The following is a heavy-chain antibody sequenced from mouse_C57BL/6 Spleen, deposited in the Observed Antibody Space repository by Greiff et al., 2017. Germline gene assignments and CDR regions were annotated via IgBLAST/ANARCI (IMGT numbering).Heavy chain of an antibody. CDR1: GYTFSDYG. D-gene: IGHD1-1*02. CDR2: ISSGSSTI. Sequence: EVQRVESGGGLVKPGGSLKLSCAASGYTFSDYGMHWVRQAPEKGLEWVAYISSGSSTIYYADKVKGRFTISRDNAKNTLCLKMTSMRSEETAMYYCARMNGYFDYWGQGTTLTVSS. V-gene: IGHV5-17*01. CDR3: ARMNGYFDY. J-gene: IGHJ2*01.